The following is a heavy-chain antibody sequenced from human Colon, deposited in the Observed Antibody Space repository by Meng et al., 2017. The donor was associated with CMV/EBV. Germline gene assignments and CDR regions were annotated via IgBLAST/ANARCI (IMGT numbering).Heavy chain of an antibody. CDR3: ARNIEMAAMRGCFDY. CDR1: GFTLSSSV. CDR2: ISGSGRDT. V-gene: IGHV3-23*01. J-gene: IGHJ4*02. Sequence: GESLKISCAASGFTLSSSVMSWVRQAPGKGLQWVATISGSGRDTFYEDSLQGRFSISRDNSKNTLLLQMTSLRAEDTAVYYCARNIEMAAMRGCFDYWGQGTLVTVSS. D-gene: IGHD5-24*01.